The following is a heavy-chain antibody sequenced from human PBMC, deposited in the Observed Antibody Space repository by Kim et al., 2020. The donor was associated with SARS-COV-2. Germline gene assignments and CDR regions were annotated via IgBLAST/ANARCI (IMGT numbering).Heavy chain of an antibody. Sequence: GYADSLKVRFTISRDNATNSLYLQMNSLRAEDTALYYCAKDKSGNFDYWGQGTLVTVSS. J-gene: IGHJ4*02. D-gene: IGHD3-10*01. CDR3: AKDKSGNFDY. V-gene: IGHV3-9*01.